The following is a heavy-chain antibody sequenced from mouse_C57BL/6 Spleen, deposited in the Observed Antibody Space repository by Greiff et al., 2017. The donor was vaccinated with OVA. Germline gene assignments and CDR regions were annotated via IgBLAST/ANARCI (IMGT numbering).Heavy chain of an antibody. CDR1: GYTFTSYW. V-gene: IGHV1-50*01. D-gene: IGHD2-4*01. Sequence: QVQLQQPGAELVKPGASVKLSCKASGYTFTSYWMQWVKQRPGQGLEWIGEIDPSDSYTNYNQKLKGKATLTVDTSTSTAYMKISRLTSADSEVYSCERLKDYDEAYWGQGTLVTVSA. CDR2: IDPSDSYT. CDR3: ERLKDYDEAY. J-gene: IGHJ3*01.